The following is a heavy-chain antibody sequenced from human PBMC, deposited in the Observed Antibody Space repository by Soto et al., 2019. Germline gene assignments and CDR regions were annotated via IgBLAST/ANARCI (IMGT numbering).Heavy chain of an antibody. V-gene: IGHV4-61*01. D-gene: IGHD1-26*01. CDR1: GGSVSSGSYY. CDR2: IYYSGST. CDR3: ARASSDFYYGMDV. Sequence: QVQLQESGPGLVKPSETLSLTCTVSGGSVSSGSYYWSWIRQPPGKGLEWIGYIYYSGSTNYNPSLKNRVTISVDTSKNQFSLKLSSVTAADTAVYYCARASSDFYYGMDVWGQGTTVTVSS. J-gene: IGHJ6*02.